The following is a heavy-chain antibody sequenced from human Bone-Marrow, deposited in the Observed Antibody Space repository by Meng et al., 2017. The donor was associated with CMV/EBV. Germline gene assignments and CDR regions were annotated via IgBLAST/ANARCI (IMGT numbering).Heavy chain of an antibody. CDR2: IKSKTDGGTT. V-gene: IGHV3-15*01. Sequence: GESLKISCAASGFTFSNAWMSWVRQAPGKGLEWVGRIKSKTDGGTTDYAAPVKGRFTISRDDSKNTLYLQMNSLKTEDTAVYYCTTDTWTTVSAYYYYGRDVWGQGNTVNVAS. CDR3: TTDTWTTVSAYYYYGRDV. J-gene: IGHJ6*02. CDR1: GFTFSNAW. D-gene: IGHD4-11*01.